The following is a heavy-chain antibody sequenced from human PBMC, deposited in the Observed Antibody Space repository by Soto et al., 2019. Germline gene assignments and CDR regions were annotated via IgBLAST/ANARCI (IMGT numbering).Heavy chain of an antibody. Sequence: SETLSLTCTVSGGSISSYDWSWIRQPPGKGLEWIGYIYYSGSTNYNPSLQSRVTISVDTSKNQFSLKLSSVTAADTAVYYCARDRNWKGYYGMDVWGQGTTVTVSS. D-gene: IGHD1-1*01. CDR3: ARDRNWKGYYGMDV. J-gene: IGHJ6*02. CDR2: IYYSGST. CDR1: GGSISSYD. V-gene: IGHV4-59*01.